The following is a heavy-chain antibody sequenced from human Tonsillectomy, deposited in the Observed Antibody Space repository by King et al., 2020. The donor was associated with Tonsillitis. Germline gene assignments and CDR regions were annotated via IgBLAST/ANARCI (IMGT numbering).Heavy chain of an antibody. J-gene: IGHJ5*02. CDR3: AREYSSSWSGWLDP. V-gene: IGHV1-69*04. D-gene: IGHD6-13*01. CDR2: IIPILGTA. CDR1: GGTFSSYG. Sequence: QLVQSGAEVKKPGSSVKVSCKASGGTFSSYGISWVRQAPGQGLEWMGRIIPILGTANYAQKFQGRVTITADKSTTTAYMDLSRLRSEDTAVYFCAREYSSSWSGWLDPWGQGTLVTVSS.